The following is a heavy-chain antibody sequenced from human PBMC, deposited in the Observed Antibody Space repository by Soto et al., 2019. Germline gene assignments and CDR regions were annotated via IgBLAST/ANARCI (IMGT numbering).Heavy chain of an antibody. Sequence: EVQLLESGGDLIQPGGSLRLSCAASGFTFNIYAMTWVRQAPGKGLEWVSAISRYGDITYYADSVEGRFSISRDNSKDTLYLQMNSLGVEDTAGYYCAKDRYLDHDSRGYLFDNWGQGTLVTVSS. V-gene: IGHV3-23*01. CDR1: GFTFNIYA. CDR3: AKDRYLDHDSRGYLFDN. D-gene: IGHD3-22*01. J-gene: IGHJ4*02. CDR2: ISRYGDIT.